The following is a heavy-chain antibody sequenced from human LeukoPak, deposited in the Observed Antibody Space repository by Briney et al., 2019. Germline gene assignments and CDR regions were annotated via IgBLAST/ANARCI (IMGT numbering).Heavy chain of an antibody. CDR2: IYYSGST. CDR1: GGSIYSGNYY. V-gene: IGHV4-61*01. J-gene: IGHJ4*02. D-gene: IGHD3-9*01. Sequence: SETLSLTCSVSGGSIYSGNYYWSWIRQHPGKALEWIGYIYYSGSTNYNPSLKSRVTTSVDTSKNQFSLKLSSVTAADTAVYYCARGLSPILTGYWLFDYWGQGTLVTVSS. CDR3: ARGLSPILTGYWLFDY.